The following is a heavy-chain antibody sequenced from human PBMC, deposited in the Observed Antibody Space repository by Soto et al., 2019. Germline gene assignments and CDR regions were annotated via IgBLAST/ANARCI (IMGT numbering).Heavy chain of an antibody. CDR3: ARGGAGTSPFDY. J-gene: IGHJ4*02. CDR1: GFTFSSYS. CDR2: ISSSSSYI. V-gene: IGHV3-21*01. D-gene: IGHD1-1*01. Sequence: GVLRLSCAASGFTFSSYSMNWVRQAPGKGLEWVSSISSSSSYIYYADSVKGRFTISRDNAKNSLYLQMNSLRAEDTAVYYCARGGAGTSPFDYWGQGTLVTVSS.